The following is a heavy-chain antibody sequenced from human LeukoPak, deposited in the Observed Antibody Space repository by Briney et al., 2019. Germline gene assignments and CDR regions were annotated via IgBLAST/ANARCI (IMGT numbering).Heavy chain of an antibody. Sequence: GASVKVSCKASGYTFTNYDINWVRQATGQGLEWMGWMGPNSGNTGYAQKFQGRVTMTRNTSIGTAYMELSSLRSEDTAVYYCARVYYYDSSGSPNWFDPWGQGTLVTVSS. D-gene: IGHD3-22*01. CDR2: MGPNSGNT. V-gene: IGHV1-8*01. CDR3: ARVYYYDSSGSPNWFDP. J-gene: IGHJ5*02. CDR1: GYTFTNYD.